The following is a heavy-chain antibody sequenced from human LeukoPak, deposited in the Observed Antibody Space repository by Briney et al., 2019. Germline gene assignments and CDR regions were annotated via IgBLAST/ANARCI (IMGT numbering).Heavy chain of an antibody. CDR3: ARGPPINYDILTGYYNFDN. Sequence: SETLSLTCTVFGGSISSYYWSWIRQPPGKGLEWIAYIYYSGSTNYNPSLKSRVTISVDTSKNQFSLKLSSVTAADTAVYYCARGPPINYDILTGYYNFDNWGQGTLVTVSS. J-gene: IGHJ4*02. V-gene: IGHV4-59*01. CDR2: IYYSGST. CDR1: GGSISSYY. D-gene: IGHD3-9*01.